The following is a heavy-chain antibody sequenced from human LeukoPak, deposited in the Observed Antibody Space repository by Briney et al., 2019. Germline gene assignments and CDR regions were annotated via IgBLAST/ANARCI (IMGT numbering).Heavy chain of an antibody. V-gene: IGHV3-48*04. CDR2: ISSSGSTI. CDR3: ARAADCTNGVCYTGPPYYYYGMDV. CDR1: GFTFSSYW. J-gene: IGHJ6*02. D-gene: IGHD2-8*01. Sequence: GGSLRLSCAASGFTFSSYWMSWVRQAPGKGLEWVSYISSSGSTIYYADSVKGRFTISRDNAKNSLYLQMNSLRAEDTAVYYCARAADCTNGVCYTGPPYYYYGMDVWGQGTTVTVSS.